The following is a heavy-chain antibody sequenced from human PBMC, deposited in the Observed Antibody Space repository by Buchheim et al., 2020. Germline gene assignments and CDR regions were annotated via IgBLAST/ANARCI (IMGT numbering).Heavy chain of an antibody. CDR1: GYTFSNYW. CDR3: ARHARDDYVWGSYRCDY. Sequence: EVRLLQSGAEVKKPGESLRISCQGSGYTFSNYWITWVRQMPGKGLEWMGRIDASDSYANYGPSFEGHVTISVDKSISTALPQWSSLKASDTAMYYCARHARDDYVWGSYRCDYWGQGT. J-gene: IGHJ4*02. D-gene: IGHD3-16*02. V-gene: IGHV5-10-1*03. CDR2: IDASDSYA.